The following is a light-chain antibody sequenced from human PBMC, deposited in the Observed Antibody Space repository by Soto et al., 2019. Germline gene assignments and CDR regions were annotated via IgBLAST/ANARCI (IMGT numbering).Light chain of an antibody. J-gene: IGLJ1*01. CDR2: DVS. CDR3: SSFTSTSTIYV. CDR1: SSDIGVYNH. Sequence: QSALTQPASVSGSPGQSITISCTGTSSDIGVYNHVSWYQQHPGKAPKLMIYDVSNRPSGVSNRFSGSKSGNAASLTISGLQPEDGADYYCSSFTSTSTIYVFGTGTKVT. V-gene: IGLV2-14*01.